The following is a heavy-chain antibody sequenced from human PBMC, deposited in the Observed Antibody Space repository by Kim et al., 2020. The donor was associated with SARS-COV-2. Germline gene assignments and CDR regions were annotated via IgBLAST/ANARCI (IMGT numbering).Heavy chain of an antibody. D-gene: IGHD1-26*01. V-gene: IGHV3-23*03. CDR3: AKIASYYGGVDY. J-gene: IGHJ4*02. Sequence: YYAGSGRGRFTISMDNSKNTLYLQMNSRRAEDTAVYYCAKIASYYGGVDYWGQGTLVTVSS.